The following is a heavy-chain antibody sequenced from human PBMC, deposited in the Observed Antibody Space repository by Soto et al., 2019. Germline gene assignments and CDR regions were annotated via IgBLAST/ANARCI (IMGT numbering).Heavy chain of an antibody. D-gene: IGHD3-22*01. V-gene: IGHV5-51*01. CDR2: IYPGDSDT. CDR3: ARRHYYDSSGSDDAFDI. CDR1: VYSFTSYG. Sequence: PGESLKISCKGSVYSFTSYGIGWVRQMPGKGLEWMGIIYPGDSDTRYSPSFQGQVTISADKSISTAYLQWSSLKASDTAMYYCARRHYYDSSGSDDAFDIWGQGTMVTVSS. J-gene: IGHJ3*02.